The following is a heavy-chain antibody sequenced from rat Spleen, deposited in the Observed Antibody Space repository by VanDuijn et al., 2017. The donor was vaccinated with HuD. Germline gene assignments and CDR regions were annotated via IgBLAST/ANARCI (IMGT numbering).Heavy chain of an antibody. J-gene: IGHJ2*01. CDR1: GITFNNYW. D-gene: IGHD1-11*01. Sequence: EVQLVESGGGLVQPGRSLKLSCVASGITFNNYWMTWIRQAPTKGLEWVASISPSGGSTYYRDSVKGRFTISRDNAKNTQYLQMNSLRSEDTATYYCATEGMLGFFDFWGQGVMVTVSS. CDR2: ISPSGGST. CDR3: ATEGMLGFFDF. V-gene: IGHV5S13*01.